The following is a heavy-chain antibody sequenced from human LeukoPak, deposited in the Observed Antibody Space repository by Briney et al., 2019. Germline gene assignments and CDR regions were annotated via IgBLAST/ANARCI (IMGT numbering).Heavy chain of an antibody. CDR2: ITGSGGST. CDR3: AKSRPRLLLGFDY. V-gene: IGHV3-23*01. Sequence: GGSLRLSCAASGFTFSSYAMSWVRQAPGKGLEWVSAITGSGGSTYFPDSVKGRFTISRDNSKNTLYLQMNSLRAEDTAVYYSAKSRPRLLLGFDYWGQGTLVTVSS. CDR1: GFTFSSYA. D-gene: IGHD2-15*01. J-gene: IGHJ4*02.